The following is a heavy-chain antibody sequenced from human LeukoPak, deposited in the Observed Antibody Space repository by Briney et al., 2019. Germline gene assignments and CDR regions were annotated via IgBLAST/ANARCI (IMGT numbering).Heavy chain of an antibody. CDR3: ARSVVGYDNFDY. D-gene: IGHD5-18*01. V-gene: IGHV4-59*08. J-gene: IGHJ4*02. CDR1: GGSISSYY. CDR2: IYYSGST. Sequence: PSETLSLTCTVSGGSISSYYWSWIRQPPGKGLEWIGYIYYSGSTNYNPSLKSRVTISVDTSKNQFSLKLSSVTASDTAMYYCARSVVGYDNFDYWGQGTLVTVSS.